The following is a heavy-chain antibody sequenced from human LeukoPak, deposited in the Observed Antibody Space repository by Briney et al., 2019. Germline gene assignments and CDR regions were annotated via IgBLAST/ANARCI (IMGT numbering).Heavy chain of an antibody. CDR2: INTSGST. J-gene: IGHJ5*01. CDR3: ASGLSNVYDFNWFDS. CDR1: GGSISGHF. Sequence: SETLSLTCTVSGGSISGHFWTWIRQPAGKGLEWIGRINTSGSTRYNPSLNSRVTMSVDTPKNQFSLSLTSVTAADTAVYFCASGLSNVYDFNWFDSWGQGTLVTVSS. V-gene: IGHV4-4*07. D-gene: IGHD2/OR15-2a*01.